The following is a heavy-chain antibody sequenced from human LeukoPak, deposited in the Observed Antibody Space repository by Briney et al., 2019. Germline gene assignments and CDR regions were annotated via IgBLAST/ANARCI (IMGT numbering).Heavy chain of an antibody. CDR2: VYSSGST. J-gene: IGHJ6*03. CDR3: ARDSSSSWHNYHYYMGV. Sequence: SETLSLTCTVSGDSISSGGYYWNWIRQPAGKGLEWIGRVYSSGSTNYNPSLKSRVTISVDTSKNQVSLQLRSVTATDTAVYYCARDSSSSWHNYHYYMGVWGNGTTVTISS. D-gene: IGHD6-13*01. CDR1: GDSISSGGYY. V-gene: IGHV4-61*02.